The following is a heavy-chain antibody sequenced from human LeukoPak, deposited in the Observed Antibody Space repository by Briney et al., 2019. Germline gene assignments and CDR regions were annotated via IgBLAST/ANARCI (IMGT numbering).Heavy chain of an antibody. CDR2: IYYSGST. CDR3: ARGSSSWYGGPFGY. V-gene: IGHV4-59*01. D-gene: IGHD6-13*01. Sequence: SETLSLTCTVSGGSISSYYWSWIRQPPGKGLEWIGYIYYSGSTNYNPSLKSRVTISVDTSKNQFSLKLSSVTAADTAVYYCARGSSSWYGGPFGYWGQGTLVTVSS. J-gene: IGHJ4*02. CDR1: GGSISSYY.